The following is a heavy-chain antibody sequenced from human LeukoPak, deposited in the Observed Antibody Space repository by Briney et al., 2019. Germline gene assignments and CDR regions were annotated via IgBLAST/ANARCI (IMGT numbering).Heavy chain of an antibody. V-gene: IGHV3-74*01. J-gene: IGHJ3*02. D-gene: IGHD6-13*01. CDR1: GFTFSSYW. Sequence: GGSLRLSCAASGFTFSSYWMHWVRQAPGKGLVWVSRINSDGSSTSYADSVKGRFTISRDNAKNTLYLQMNSLRAEDTAVYYCAKDKQRVAFDIWGQGTMVTVSS. CDR2: INSDGSST. CDR3: AKDKQRVAFDI.